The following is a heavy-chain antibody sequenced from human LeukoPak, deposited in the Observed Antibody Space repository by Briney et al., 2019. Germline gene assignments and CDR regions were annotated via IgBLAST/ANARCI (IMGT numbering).Heavy chain of an antibody. Sequence: SETLSLTCTVSGGSISSYYWGWIRQPPGKGLEWIGSIYYSGSTYYNPSLKSRVTISVETSKNQFSLKLSSVTAADTAVYYCAREGSGSYDDIWGQGTMVTVSS. D-gene: IGHD1-26*01. CDR2: IYYSGST. CDR1: GGSISSYY. V-gene: IGHV4-39*07. J-gene: IGHJ3*02. CDR3: AREGSGSYDDI.